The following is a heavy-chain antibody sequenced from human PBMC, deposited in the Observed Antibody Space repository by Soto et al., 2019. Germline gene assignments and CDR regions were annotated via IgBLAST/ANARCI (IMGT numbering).Heavy chain of an antibody. Sequence: QITLKESGPTLVKPTQTLTLTCTFSGFSLSTSGVGVGWIRQPPGKALEWLAIFFWDDDTRYSLSLKSRLTITKDTSRNQVVLTMTNMDPADTGTYYCARSRAAWVNAFDFWGHGTMVSVSS. CDR3: ARSRAAWVNAFDF. CDR1: GFSLSTSGVG. D-gene: IGHD1-26*01. J-gene: IGHJ3*01. CDR2: FFWDDDT. V-gene: IGHV2-5*02.